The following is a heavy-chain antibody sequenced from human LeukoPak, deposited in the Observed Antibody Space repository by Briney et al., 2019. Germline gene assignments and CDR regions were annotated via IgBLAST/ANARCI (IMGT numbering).Heavy chain of an antibody. D-gene: IGHD1-1*01. CDR1: AFSFSNYN. J-gene: IGHJ6*03. CDR2: ITSSGSYI. V-gene: IGHV3-21*01. Sequence: GGSLRLSCAASAFSFSNYNMNWVRQAPGKGLEWVSSITSSGSYIYYADSVKGRFTISRDNAKNSLYLQMNSLRAEDTAVYCARVVSVAWSERRPGYYYMDVWGKGTTVTVSS. CDR3: ARVVSVAWSERRPGYYYMDV.